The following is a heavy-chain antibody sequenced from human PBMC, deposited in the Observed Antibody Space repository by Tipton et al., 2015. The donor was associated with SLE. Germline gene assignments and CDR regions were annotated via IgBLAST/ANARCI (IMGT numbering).Heavy chain of an antibody. J-gene: IGHJ2*01. CDR1: GFTVSSNY. CDR2: IYSGGST. Sequence: GSLRLSCAASGFTVSSNYMSWVRQAPGKGLEWVSVIYSGGSTYYADSVKGRFTISRDNSKNTLYLQMNSLRAEDTAVYYCAREIYGGGGMYFDLWGRGTLVTVSS. CDR3: AREIYGGGGMYFDL. V-gene: IGHV3-66*01. D-gene: IGHD2-21*01.